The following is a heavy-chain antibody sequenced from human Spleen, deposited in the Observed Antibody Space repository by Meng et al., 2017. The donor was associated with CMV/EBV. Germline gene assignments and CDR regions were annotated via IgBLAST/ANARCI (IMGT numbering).Heavy chain of an antibody. D-gene: IGHD3-3*01. CDR3: ARDLSGGDFWSGYYDYYYGMDV. CDR2: ISWNSGSI. J-gene: IGHJ6*02. V-gene: IGHV3-9*01. Sequence: SLKISCAASGFTFDDYALHWVRQAPGKGLEWVSGISWNSGSIEYADSVKGRFTISRDNAKNSLYLQMNSLRAEDTAVYYCARDLSGGDFWSGYYDYYYGMDVWGQGTTVTVSS. CDR1: GFTFDDYA.